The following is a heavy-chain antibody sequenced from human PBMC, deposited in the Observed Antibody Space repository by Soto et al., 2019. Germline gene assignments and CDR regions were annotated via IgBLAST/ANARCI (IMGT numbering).Heavy chain of an antibody. CDR3: ARDGPYYYASRMDV. Sequence: EVQLVESGGGLVQPGGSLRLSCVASGIPVSSNYMTWVRQAPGKGVEWVSVLHSGGDTYYANSVKGRFTISRHDSTNTLYLQMNSLTPEDTAVYYCARDGPYYYASRMDVWGQGTTVTVSS. CDR2: LHSGGDT. V-gene: IGHV3-53*04. J-gene: IGHJ6*02. CDR1: GIPVSSNY. D-gene: IGHD3-10*01.